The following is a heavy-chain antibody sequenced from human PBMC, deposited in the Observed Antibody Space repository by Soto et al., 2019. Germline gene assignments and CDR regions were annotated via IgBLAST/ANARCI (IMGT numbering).Heavy chain of an antibody. Sequence: VKVSCKASGGTFSSYAISWVRQAPGQGLEWMGGIIPIFGTANYAQKFQGRVTITADESTSTAYMELSSLRSEDTAVYYCASIPNRDIVVVPGIYWGQGTLVTVSS. CDR2: IIPIFGTA. CDR3: ASIPNRDIVVVPGIY. V-gene: IGHV1-69*13. J-gene: IGHJ4*02. CDR1: GGTFSSYA. D-gene: IGHD2-2*01.